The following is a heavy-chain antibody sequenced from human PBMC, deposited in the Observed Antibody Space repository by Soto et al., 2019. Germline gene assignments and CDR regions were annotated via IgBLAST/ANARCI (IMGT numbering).Heavy chain of an antibody. D-gene: IGHD2-21*02. J-gene: IGHJ4*02. CDR2: ASPFNATT. Sequence: QAQLVQSGAEVKKPGASVKVSCKASGYTFTGYGITWVRQAPGQGLEWMGWASPFNATTNYAQKFQGRVTMTTDTTTDMAYMELRSLRSDDTAVDYCARGGTAESDFWGQGTLVTVSS. V-gene: IGHV1-18*01. CDR1: GYTFTGYG. CDR3: ARGGTAESDF.